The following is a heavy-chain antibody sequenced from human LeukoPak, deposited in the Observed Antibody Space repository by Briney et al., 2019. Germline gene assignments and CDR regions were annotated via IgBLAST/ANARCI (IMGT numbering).Heavy chain of an antibody. Sequence: PGGSLRLSCAASGFTFSSYWMSWVRQAPGKGLEWVANIKQDGSEKYYVDSVKGRFTISRDNAKNSLYLQMNSLRAEDTAVYYCARDTGSYYDFWSGYYTANYYYYMDVWGQGTLVTVSS. D-gene: IGHD3-3*01. CDR1: GFTFSSYW. V-gene: IGHV3-7*01. CDR3: ARDTGSYYDFWSGYYTANYYYYMDV. CDR2: IKQDGSEK. J-gene: IGHJ6*03.